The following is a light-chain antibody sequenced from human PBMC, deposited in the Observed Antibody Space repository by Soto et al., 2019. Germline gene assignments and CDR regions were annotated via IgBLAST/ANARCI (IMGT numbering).Light chain of an antibody. CDR1: SSNIGRNP. CDR3: AAWDDSLNGPL. Sequence: QSLLTQPPSASGTPGQRVTISCSGSSSNIGRNPVNWYQQVPGTAPTLLIYSNDQRPSGVPDRFSGSKSGTSASLAVNGLKPEDEADYYCAAWDDSLNGPLFGGGTKLTVL. V-gene: IGLV1-44*01. CDR2: SND. J-gene: IGLJ3*02.